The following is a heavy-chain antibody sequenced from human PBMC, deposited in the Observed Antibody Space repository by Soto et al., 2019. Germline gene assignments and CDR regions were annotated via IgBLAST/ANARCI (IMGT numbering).Heavy chain of an antibody. J-gene: IGHJ4*02. CDR3: ARSGGLDRDFNY. Sequence: QVQLVQSGAEVKKPGSSVKVSCKASGGTFSSDSFSWVRQAPGQGLEWMGGIIPMFDTPIYAQKFQDRVTXXAXXSTSTAYMQLSSLRSGATAVYYCARSGGLDRDFNYWGQGSLVTVSS. V-gene: IGHV1-69*12. D-gene: IGHD2-15*01. CDR2: IIPMFDTP. CDR1: GGTFSSDS.